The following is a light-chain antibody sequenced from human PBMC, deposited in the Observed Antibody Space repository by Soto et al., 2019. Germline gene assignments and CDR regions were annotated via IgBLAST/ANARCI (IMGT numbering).Light chain of an antibody. J-gene: IGKJ2*01. CDR2: GAS. V-gene: IGKV3-20*01. CDR3: QQYCSSPYT. Sequence: EIVLTQSPGTLSLSPGERATLSCRASQSVSSSYLAWYQQKPGQAPRRLIYGASSRATGIPDRFSGSGSGTDFTRTISRLEPEELAVYDCQQYCSSPYTFGRGTKLDIK. CDR1: QSVSSSY.